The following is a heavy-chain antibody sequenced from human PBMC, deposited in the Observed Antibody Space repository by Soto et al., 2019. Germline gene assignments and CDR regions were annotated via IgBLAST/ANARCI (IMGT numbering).Heavy chain of an antibody. CDR1: GYTFTDYD. CDR3: ARGRFYSETSTWFAF. Sequence: QVQLVQSGTEVKKPGASVKVSCKASGYTFTDYDINWVRQAPGQGLEWMGWVSPNSGNTVYAQKFQDRVTMTRDTSITTAYMELSDLRFDDTAMYYCARGRFYSETSTWFAFWGQGTPVTVSS. D-gene: IGHD2-2*01. V-gene: IGHV1-8*01. J-gene: IGHJ5*01. CDR2: VSPNSGNT.